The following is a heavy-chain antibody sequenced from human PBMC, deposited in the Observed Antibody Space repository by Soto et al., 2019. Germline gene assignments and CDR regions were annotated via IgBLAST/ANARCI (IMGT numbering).Heavy chain of an antibody. D-gene: IGHD6-13*01. V-gene: IGHV3-21*01. Sequence: GGSLRLSCAASGFTFSSYSMNWVRQAPGKGLEWVSTISSNSAYIYYTDALRGRFTISRDNAKNSLHLQMNSLRAEDTAVYYCTRDASRDSSARGWFDPWGPGTLVTVSS. J-gene: IGHJ5*02. CDR2: ISSNSAYI. CDR1: GFTFSSYS. CDR3: TRDASRDSSARGWFDP.